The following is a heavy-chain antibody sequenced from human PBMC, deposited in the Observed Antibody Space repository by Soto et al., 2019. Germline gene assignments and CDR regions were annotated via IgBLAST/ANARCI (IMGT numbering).Heavy chain of an antibody. J-gene: IGHJ4*02. CDR1: GDSISSGTHY. CDR3: VGRLTPIYNYFDS. V-gene: IGHV4-31*03. D-gene: IGHD2-8*01. Sequence: QVHLQDSGPGLVKPSQTLSLTCTVSGDSISSGTHYWNWIRQHPGKGLEWIGYISSSGNSYYSPSLKSRVFMSVDTSKNLFSLKLSSVTAADTAIYDCVGRLTPIYNYFDSWGQGTQVTVSS. CDR2: ISSSGNS.